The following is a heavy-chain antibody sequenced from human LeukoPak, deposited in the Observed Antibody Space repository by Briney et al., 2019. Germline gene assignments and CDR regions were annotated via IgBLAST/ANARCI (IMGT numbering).Heavy chain of an antibody. CDR1: GFTFRVYT. CDR2: ISSGSTYI. J-gene: IGHJ3*02. Sequence: GGSLRLSCAASGFTFRVYTMNWVRQAPGKGLEWVPSISSGSTYIYYADSMRGRFTISRDNAKNSLYLQMNSLRADDTAIYYCANLDDAFGIWGQGTIVTVSS. V-gene: IGHV3-21*04. CDR3: ANLDDAFGI.